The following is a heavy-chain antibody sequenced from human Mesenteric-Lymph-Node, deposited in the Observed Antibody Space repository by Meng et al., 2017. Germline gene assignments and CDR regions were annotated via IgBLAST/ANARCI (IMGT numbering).Heavy chain of an antibody. CDR3: ARDKAGDEDFDS. CDR1: GFTFSYYE. Sequence: GGSLRLSCAASGFTFSYYEMNWVRQAPGMGLEWVSFISGSGGSATYADSVKGRFTVSRDNGKNSLYLQMSSLRVEDTGVYYCARDKAGDEDFDSWGQGTLVTVSS. CDR2: ISGSGGSA. V-gene: IGHV3-48*03. J-gene: IGHJ4*02.